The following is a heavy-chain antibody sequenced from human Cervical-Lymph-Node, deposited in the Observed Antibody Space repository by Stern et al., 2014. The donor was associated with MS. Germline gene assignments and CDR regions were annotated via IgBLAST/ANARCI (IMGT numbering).Heavy chain of an antibody. D-gene: IGHD3-10*01. CDR1: GFSLSNVRMS. V-gene: IGHV2-26*01. Sequence: QVTLRESGPVLVKPTETLTLTCTVSGFSLSNVRMSVSWIRQPPGKALEWLAHIFSNDEKSYNTSLKSRVNISKDTSKSQVVLTMTSMDPVDTATYFCARMEITSGRYDYWGQGQLVTVSS. J-gene: IGHJ4*02. CDR3: ARMEITSGRYDY. CDR2: IFSNDEK.